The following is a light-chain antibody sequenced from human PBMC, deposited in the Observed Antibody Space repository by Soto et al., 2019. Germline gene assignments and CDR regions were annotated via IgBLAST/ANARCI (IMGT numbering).Light chain of an antibody. J-gene: IGKJ1*01. V-gene: IGKV3-20*01. CDR3: QQYGTSPRT. CDR2: GAS. CDR1: QGIGDT. Sequence: EVVMRQSPATLSVSPGEGATLSCRASQGIGDTLAWYQHKPGQTPRLLIYGASSRATGIPDRFSGRGSGTDFTLTISRLEPEDFAVYFCQQYGTSPRTFGQGTKVDIK.